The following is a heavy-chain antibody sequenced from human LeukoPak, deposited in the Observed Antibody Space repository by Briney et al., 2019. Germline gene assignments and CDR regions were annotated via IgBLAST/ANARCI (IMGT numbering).Heavy chain of an antibody. Sequence: SETLSLTCAVYGGSFSGYYWSWIRQPPGKGLEWIGEINHSGSTYYNPSLKSRVTISVDTSKNQFSLKLSSVTAADTAVYYCARSYSSSWYGRYFDLWGRGILVTVSS. D-gene: IGHD6-13*01. CDR3: ARSYSSSWYGRYFDL. CDR1: GGSFSGYY. CDR2: INHSGST. J-gene: IGHJ2*01. V-gene: IGHV4-34*01.